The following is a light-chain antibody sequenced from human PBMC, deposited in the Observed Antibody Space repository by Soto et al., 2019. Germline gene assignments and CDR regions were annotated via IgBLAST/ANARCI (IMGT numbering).Light chain of an antibody. CDR2: DAS. Sequence: ETMMTQSPDTLSVSLGERATLSCRASQSLRSSLAWYQQKPGQAPRLLIYDASTRATGIPARFSGSGSGTGFTLTVSRLEPEDFAVFYCQQYVHSPLTLGGGTKVDIK. V-gene: IGKV3-15*01. J-gene: IGKJ4*01. CDR3: QQYVHSPLT. CDR1: QSLRSS.